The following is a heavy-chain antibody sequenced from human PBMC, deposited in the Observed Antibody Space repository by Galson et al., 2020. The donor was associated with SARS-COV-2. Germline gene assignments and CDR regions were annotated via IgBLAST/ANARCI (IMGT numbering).Heavy chain of an antibody. J-gene: IGHJ4*02. V-gene: IGHV3-48*03. CDR1: GFTFRNYE. Sequence: GESLKISCAASGFTFRNYEMTWVRQAPGKGLEWISYISSSGSSSFYADSVKGRFTISRDNAKNSLYLQMDSLRDEDTALYYCARVRQMQNYFDYWGQGTLVTVSS. CDR2: ISSSGSSS. CDR3: ARVRQMQNYFDY.